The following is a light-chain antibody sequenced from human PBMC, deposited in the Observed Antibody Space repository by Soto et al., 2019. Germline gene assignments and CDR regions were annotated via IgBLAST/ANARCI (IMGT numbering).Light chain of an antibody. Sequence: DIQMTQSPSSLSASVGDRVTITCGASQGISTYLAWYQQRPGKAPNLLIYVASSLQSEVPSRFSGSGSGTDFTLTITSLQPEDFATYYCQQSYGTPITFGQGTRLEIK. J-gene: IGKJ5*01. CDR2: VAS. CDR1: QGISTY. CDR3: QQSYGTPIT. V-gene: IGKV1-39*01.